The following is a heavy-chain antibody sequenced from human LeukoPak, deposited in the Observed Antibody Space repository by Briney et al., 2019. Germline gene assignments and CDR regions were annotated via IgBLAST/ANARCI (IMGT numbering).Heavy chain of an antibody. Sequence: GGSLRLSCAASGFTFSSYGMHWVRQAPGKGLEWVAVIWYDGSNKYYADSVKGRFTISRDNSKNTLYLQMNSLRAEDTAVYYCARDGGFFNAGFHFDYRGQGTLVTVSS. J-gene: IGHJ4*02. V-gene: IGHV3-33*01. CDR1: GFTFSSYG. CDR3: ARDGGFFNAGFHFDY. D-gene: IGHD3-16*01. CDR2: IWYDGSNK.